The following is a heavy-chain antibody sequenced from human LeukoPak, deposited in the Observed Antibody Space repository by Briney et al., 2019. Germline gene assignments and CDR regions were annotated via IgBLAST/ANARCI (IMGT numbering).Heavy chain of an antibody. J-gene: IGHJ6*02. CDR1: XXSISXYY. CDR2: IYYSGST. CDR3: ARGMTTNYYYYYGMDV. Sequence: ETLSXXXTVSXXSISXYYWSWIRQPPGKGLEWIGYIYYSGSTNYNPSLKSRVTISVDTSKNQFSLKLSSVTAADTAVYYCARGMTTNYYYYYGMDVWGQGTTVTVSS. D-gene: IGHD4-11*01. V-gene: IGHV4-59*01.